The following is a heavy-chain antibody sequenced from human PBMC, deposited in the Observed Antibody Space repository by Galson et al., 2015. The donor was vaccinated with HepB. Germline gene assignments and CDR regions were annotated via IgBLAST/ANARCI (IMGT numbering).Heavy chain of an antibody. Sequence: SVKVSCKASGGTFSSYAISWVRQAPGQGLEWMGGIIPIFGTANYAQKFQGRVTITADKSTSTAYMELSSLRSEDTAVYYCARDRQDGDHGYYFDYWGQGTLVTVSS. J-gene: IGHJ4*02. CDR1: GGTFSSYA. CDR2: IIPIFGTA. V-gene: IGHV1-69*06. CDR3: ARDRQDGDHGYYFDY. D-gene: IGHD2-21*01.